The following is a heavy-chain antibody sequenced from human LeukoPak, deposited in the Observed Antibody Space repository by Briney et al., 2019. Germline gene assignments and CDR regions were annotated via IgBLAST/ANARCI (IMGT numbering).Heavy chain of an antibody. J-gene: IGHJ4*02. Sequence: GGSLRLSCAASGFTFSSYGMHWVRQAPGKGLEWVAVIWYDGSNKYYADSVKGRFTISRDNSKNTLYLQMNSLRAEDTAVYYCARDPDFVGTSYYFDYWGQGTLVTVSS. CDR3: ARDPDFVGTSYYFDY. CDR1: GFTFSSYG. CDR2: IWYDGSNK. D-gene: IGHD1-14*01. V-gene: IGHV3-33*01.